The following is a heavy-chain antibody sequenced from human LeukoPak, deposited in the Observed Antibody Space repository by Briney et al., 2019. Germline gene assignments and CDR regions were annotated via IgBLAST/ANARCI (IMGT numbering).Heavy chain of an antibody. CDR1: GFSFSNFD. CDR3: ASFSGHYYGMDV. Sequence: GGSLRLSCAASGFSFSNFDMSWVRQSPGKGLEWVSFITTSSGYIYYADSVKGRFTISRDNAKNSLYLQMNSLRAEDTAVYYCASFSGHYYGMDVWGQGTTVTVSS. D-gene: IGHD1-26*01. V-gene: IGHV3-21*04. J-gene: IGHJ6*02. CDR2: ITTSSGYI.